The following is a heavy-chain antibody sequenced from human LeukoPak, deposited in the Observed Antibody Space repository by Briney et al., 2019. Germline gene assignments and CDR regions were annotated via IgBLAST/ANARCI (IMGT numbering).Heavy chain of an antibody. J-gene: IGHJ6*02. V-gene: IGHV4-61*08. CDR1: GGSISSGGYY. CDR2: IYYSGST. D-gene: IGHD4-17*01. CDR3: ARGDATVTISDYYYYGMDV. Sequence: PSQTLSLTCAVSGGSISSGGYYWSWIRQPPGKGLEWIGYIYYSGSTNYNPSLKSRVTISVDTSKNQFSLKLSSVTAADTAVYYCARGDATVTISDYYYYGMDVWGQGTTVTVSS.